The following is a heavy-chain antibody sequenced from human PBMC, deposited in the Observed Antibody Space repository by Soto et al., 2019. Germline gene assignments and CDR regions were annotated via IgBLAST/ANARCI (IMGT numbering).Heavy chain of an antibody. D-gene: IGHD2-2*01. CDR1: GGTFSSYA. J-gene: IGHJ6*02. CDR2: IIPIFGTA. V-gene: IGHV1-69*13. Sequence: GASVKVSCKASGGTFSSYAISWVRQAPGQGREWMGGIIPIFGTANYAQKFQGRVTITADESTSTAYMELSSLRSEDTAVYYCARDVVVPAAPGYYYYYGMDVWGQGXTVTVSS. CDR3: ARDVVVPAAPGYYYYYGMDV.